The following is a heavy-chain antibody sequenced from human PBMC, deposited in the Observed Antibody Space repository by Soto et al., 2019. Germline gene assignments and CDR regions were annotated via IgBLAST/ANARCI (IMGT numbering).Heavy chain of an antibody. CDR2: ISGSSTTI. CDR3: ARYSGFEDS. V-gene: IGHV3-48*02. CDR1: GFTFSSYS. J-gene: IGHJ4*02. D-gene: IGHD5-12*01. Sequence: GGSLRLSCTASGFTFSSYSMNWVRQAPGKGLEWVSYISGSSTTIYYTDSVKGRFTISRDNAKNSLYLQMNTLRDEDTALYYCARYSGFEDSWGQGTLVTVSS.